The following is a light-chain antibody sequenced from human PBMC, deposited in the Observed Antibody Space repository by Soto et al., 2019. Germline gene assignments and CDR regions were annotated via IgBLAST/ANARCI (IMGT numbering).Light chain of an antibody. CDR1: QTVSSNY. Sequence: EIVLTQSPGTLSLSPGERATLSCEASQTVSSNYLAWYQQKPGQAPRLLIYGASSRATGIPDRFSGSGSGTDFTLTISRLEPEDFAVYYCQQYGSSPSTFGGGTKVEIK. CDR3: QQYGSSPST. J-gene: IGKJ4*01. V-gene: IGKV3-20*01. CDR2: GAS.